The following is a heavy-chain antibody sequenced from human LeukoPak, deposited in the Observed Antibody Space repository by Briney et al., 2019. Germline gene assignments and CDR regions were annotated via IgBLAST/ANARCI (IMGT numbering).Heavy chain of an antibody. CDR2: INPNSGGT. CDR3: ARDMGSSWYWFDP. V-gene: IGHV1-2*04. D-gene: IGHD6-13*01. CDR1: GYTFTGYY. J-gene: IGHJ5*02. Sequence: ASVKVSCKASGYTFTGYYIHWVRHAPGQGLEWMGWINPNSGGTNYAQKFQGWVTMTRDTSISTAYMELSRLRSDDTAVYYCARDMGSSWYWFDPWGQGTLVTVSS.